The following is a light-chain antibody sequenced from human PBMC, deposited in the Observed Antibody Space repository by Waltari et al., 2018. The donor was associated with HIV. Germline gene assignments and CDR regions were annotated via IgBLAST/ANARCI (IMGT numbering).Light chain of an antibody. CDR1: SSNIGSNT. CDR3: AAWDDSLKGPI. J-gene: IGLJ2*01. Sequence: QSVLTQPPSASGTPGQRVTISCSGSSSNIGSNTVNWYQQLPGTAPKLLIYSYNLRPSGVPDRFSCSKSGTSASLAISGLQSEDEADYYCAAWDDSLKGPIFGGGTKVTVL. V-gene: IGLV1-44*01. CDR2: SYN.